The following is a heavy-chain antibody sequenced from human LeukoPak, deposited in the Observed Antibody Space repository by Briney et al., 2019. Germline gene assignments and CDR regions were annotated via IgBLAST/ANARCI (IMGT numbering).Heavy chain of an antibody. Sequence: ASVKVSCKASGYTFTSYGISWVRLAPGQGLEWMGWISAYNGNTNYAQKLQGRVTMTTDTSTSTAYMELRSLRSDDTAVYYCAREISVRRGSGYSRWGQGTLVTVSS. J-gene: IGHJ4*02. CDR2: ISAYNGNT. D-gene: IGHD3-22*01. CDR1: GYTFTSYG. CDR3: AREISVRRGSGYSR. V-gene: IGHV1-18*01.